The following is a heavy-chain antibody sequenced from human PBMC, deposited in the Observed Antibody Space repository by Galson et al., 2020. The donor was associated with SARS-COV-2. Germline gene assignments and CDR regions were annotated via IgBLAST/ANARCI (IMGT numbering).Heavy chain of an antibody. CDR1: GGSISSGGYY. J-gene: IGHJ6*02. V-gene: IGHV4-31*03. CDR3: ARAFEDYGMDV. CDR2: IYYSGST. Sequence: SETLSLTCTVSGGSISSGGYYWSWIRQHPGKGLEWIGYIYYSGSTYYNPSLKSRVTISVDTSKNQFSLKLSSVSAADTAVYYCARAFEDYGMDVWGQGTTVTVSS.